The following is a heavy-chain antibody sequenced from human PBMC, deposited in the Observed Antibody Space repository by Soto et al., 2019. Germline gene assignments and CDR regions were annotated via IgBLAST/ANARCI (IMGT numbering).Heavy chain of an antibody. CDR3: AKDWPIHSSGYSGRAFDI. V-gene: IGHV3-23*01. CDR2: ISDSGGST. Sequence: GGSLRLSCAASGFTFSSYAMSWVRQAPRKGLEWVSAISDSGGSTYYADSVKGRFTISRDNSKNTLYLQMNSLRAEDTAVYYCAKDWPIHSSGYSGRAFDIWGQGTMVTVSS. J-gene: IGHJ3*02. D-gene: IGHD3-22*01. CDR1: GFTFSSYA.